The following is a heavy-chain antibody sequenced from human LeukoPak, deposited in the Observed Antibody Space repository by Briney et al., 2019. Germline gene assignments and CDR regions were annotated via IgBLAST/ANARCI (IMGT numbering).Heavy chain of an antibody. D-gene: IGHD3-3*01. CDR3: AKGGQDFDFWRFDL. J-gene: IGHJ5*02. V-gene: IGHV3-23*01. Sequence: PGGSLRLSCASSGFSFSDSAVSWVRHSPGEGLKWVSSISDTGGRTYYADSVKGRFTITRDNSRNTVNLQMNGLRADDTATYFCAKGGQDFDFWRFDLWGQGILVIVSS. CDR1: GFSFSDSA. CDR2: ISDTGGRT.